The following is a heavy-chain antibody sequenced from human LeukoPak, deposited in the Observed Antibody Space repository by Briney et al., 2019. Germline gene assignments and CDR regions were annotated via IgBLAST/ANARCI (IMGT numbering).Heavy chain of an antibody. D-gene: IGHD5-24*01. J-gene: IGHJ4*02. V-gene: IGHV4-30-2*01. CDR3: ARGMEVGDGYKPGNKGNYQGGYFDY. CDR1: GGSVSSGSYY. Sequence: PSETLSLTCTVSGGSVSSGSYYWSWIRQPPGKGLEWIGYIYHSGSTYYNPSLKSRVTISVDRSKNQFSLKLSSVTAADTAVYYCARGMEVGDGYKPGNKGNYQGGYFDYWGQGTLVTVSS. CDR2: IYHSGST.